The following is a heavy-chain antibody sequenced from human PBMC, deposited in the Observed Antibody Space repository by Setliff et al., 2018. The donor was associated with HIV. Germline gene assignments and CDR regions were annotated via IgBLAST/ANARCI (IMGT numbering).Heavy chain of an antibody. D-gene: IGHD7-27*01. Sequence: SGPTLVNPTQTLTLTCTFSGFLFSTNRVGVGWIRQPPGKALEWLALIYWDDDKRYSPSLKSMLTITKGTSKNQVVLTMTNMDPVDTATYYCAHNINWGSDWYFDLWGRGTLVTVSS. CDR3: AHNINWGSDWYFDL. J-gene: IGHJ2*01. CDR1: GFLFSTNRVG. CDR2: IYWDDDK. V-gene: IGHV2-5*02.